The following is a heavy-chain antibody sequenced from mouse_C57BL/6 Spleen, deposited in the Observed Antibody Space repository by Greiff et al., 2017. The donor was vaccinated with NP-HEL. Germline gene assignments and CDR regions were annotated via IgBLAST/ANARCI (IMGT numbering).Heavy chain of an antibody. J-gene: IGHJ3*01. Sequence: EVQLQQSGPGLVKPSQSLSLTCSVTGYSITSGYYWNWIRQFPGNKLEWMGYISYDGSNNYNPSLKNRISITRDTSKNQFFLKLNSLTTEDTATYYCARDYSLWFAYWGQGTLVTVSA. CDR1: GYSITSGYY. CDR3: ARDYSLWFAY. V-gene: IGHV3-6*01. CDR2: ISYDGSN. D-gene: IGHD2-12*01.